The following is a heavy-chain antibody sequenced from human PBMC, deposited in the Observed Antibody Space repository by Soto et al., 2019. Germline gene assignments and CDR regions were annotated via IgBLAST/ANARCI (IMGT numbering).Heavy chain of an antibody. V-gene: IGHV3-23*01. J-gene: IGHJ4*02. D-gene: IGHD6-19*01. CDR1: GFTFSTYA. Sequence: GGSLRLSCAASGFTFSTYAMSRVRQAPGKGLEWVSAISASGATTYYADSVKGRFTISRDNSKNTLYLQVNSPRAEDTAVYYCAKDRKSGSGWYWDYWGQGTLVTVSS. CDR3: AKDRKSGSGWYWDY. CDR2: ISASGATT.